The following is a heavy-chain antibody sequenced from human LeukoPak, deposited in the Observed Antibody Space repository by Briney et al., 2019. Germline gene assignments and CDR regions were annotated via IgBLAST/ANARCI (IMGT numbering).Heavy chain of an antibody. CDR1: GGSISSYY. V-gene: IGHV4-4*07. CDR3: ARDHSYGDYYDY. CDR2: IYTSGST. J-gene: IGHJ4*02. D-gene: IGHD4-17*01. Sequence: PSETLSLTCTVPGGSISSYYWSWIRQPAGKGLEWIGRIYTSGSTNYNPSLKSRVTMSVDASKNQFSLKLSSVTAADTAVYYCARDHSYGDYYDYWGQGTLVTVSS.